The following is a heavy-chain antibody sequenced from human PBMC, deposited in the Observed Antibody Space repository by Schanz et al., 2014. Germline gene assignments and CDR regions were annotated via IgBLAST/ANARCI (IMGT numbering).Heavy chain of an antibody. J-gene: IGHJ6*02. D-gene: IGHD3-9*01. CDR2: ISPYNGNT. Sequence: QGQLVQSGPEVKEPGASVKVSCEASRYTFNTYGLNWVRQAPGQGLEWMGWISPYNGNTNYIQKLQGRVTMTTDTSTSTAYMELRSLRSDDTAVYYCARVQDDILTGSEYYYGMDVGGQGTTVTVSS. CDR1: RYTFNTYG. V-gene: IGHV1-18*01. CDR3: ARVQDDILTGSEYYYGMDV.